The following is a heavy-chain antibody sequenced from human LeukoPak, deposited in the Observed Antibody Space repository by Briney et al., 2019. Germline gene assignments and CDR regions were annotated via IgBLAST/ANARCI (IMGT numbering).Heavy chain of an antibody. D-gene: IGHD3-10*01. Sequence: SVKVSCKASGGTFSSYAISWVRQAPGQGLEWMGGIIPIFGTANYAQKFQGRVTITADESTSTAYMELSSLRSEDTAVYYCARGRGSMVRGQIATDYWGQGTLVTVSS. V-gene: IGHV1-69*13. J-gene: IGHJ4*02. CDR2: IIPIFGTA. CDR3: ARGRGSMVRGQIATDY. CDR1: GGTFSSYA.